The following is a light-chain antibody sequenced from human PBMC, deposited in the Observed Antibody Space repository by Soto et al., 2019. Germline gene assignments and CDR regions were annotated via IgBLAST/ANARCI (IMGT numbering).Light chain of an antibody. V-gene: IGLV2-14*01. J-gene: IGLJ2*01. CDR3: NAFTTGSSLV. CDR1: SSDIAIYNY. CDR2: EVT. Sequence: QSVLTQTASLAGSLGQSITLSCTGTSSDIAIYNYVSWYQHHPGRVPKLLISEVTNRPSGASDRFSGSKSGNTASLTISGLQADDGAEYYCNAFTTGSSLVVGGGTKLTV.